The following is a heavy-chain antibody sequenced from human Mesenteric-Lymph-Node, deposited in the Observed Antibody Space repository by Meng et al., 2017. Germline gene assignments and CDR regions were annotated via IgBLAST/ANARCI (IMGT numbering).Heavy chain of an antibody. CDR1: GGTFSTYA. Sequence: SVKVSCKASGGTFSTYAISWVRQAPGQGLEWMGGIFPIFGTANYAQKFQGRVTITADESTSTAYVELSSLRSEDTAVYYCARGPTSLWFPPYYYGMDVWGQGTTVTVSS. CDR2: IFPIFGTA. J-gene: IGHJ6*02. V-gene: IGHV1-69*13. CDR3: ARGPTSLWFPPYYYGMDV. D-gene: IGHD3-10*01.